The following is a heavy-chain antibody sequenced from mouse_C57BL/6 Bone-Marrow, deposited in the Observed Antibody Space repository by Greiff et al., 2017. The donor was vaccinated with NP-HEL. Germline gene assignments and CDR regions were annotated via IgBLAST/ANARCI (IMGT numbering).Heavy chain of an antibody. Sequence: VQLQQPGAELVKPGASVKMSCKASGYTFTSYWITWVKQRPGQGLEWIGDIYPGSGSTNYNEKFKSKATLTVDTSSSTAYMQLSSLTSEDSAVYYCARKDYGSSYEVFAYWGQGTLVTVSA. J-gene: IGHJ3*01. V-gene: IGHV1-55*01. D-gene: IGHD1-1*01. CDR2: IYPGSGST. CDR1: GYTFTSYW. CDR3: ARKDYGSSYEVFAY.